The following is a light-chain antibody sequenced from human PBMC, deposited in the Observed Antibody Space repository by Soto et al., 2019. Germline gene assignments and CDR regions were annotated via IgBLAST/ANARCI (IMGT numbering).Light chain of an antibody. CDR1: QSVTSSY. J-gene: IGKJ4*01. V-gene: IGKV3-20*01. CDR2: GAS. CDR3: QQDGSSPLT. Sequence: EIVLTQSPGTLSLSPGERATLSCRASQSVTSSYLAWYQQKPGQAPRLIIYGASSRATVIPDRFSGSGSGTDFTLTISRLEPEDFAVYYCQQDGSSPLTFGGGTKVEIK.